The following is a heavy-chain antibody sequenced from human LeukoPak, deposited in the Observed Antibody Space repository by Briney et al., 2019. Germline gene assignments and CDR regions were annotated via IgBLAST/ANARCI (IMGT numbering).Heavy chain of an antibody. CDR2: ISYDGSIK. CDR3: ARDYVTTWAFDI. Sequence: PGRSLRLSCAASGFTFSSYAMHWVRQAPGKGLEWVAVISYDGSIKYYADSVKGRFTISRDNSKNTLYLQMNSLRAEDTAVYYCARDYVTTWAFDIWGQGTMVTVSS. CDR1: GFTFSSYA. D-gene: IGHD4-11*01. J-gene: IGHJ3*02. V-gene: IGHV3-30-3*01.